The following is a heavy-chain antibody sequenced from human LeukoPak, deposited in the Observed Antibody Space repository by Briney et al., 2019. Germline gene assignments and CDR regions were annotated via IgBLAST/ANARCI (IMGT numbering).Heavy chain of an antibody. J-gene: IGHJ4*02. D-gene: IGHD2-21*02. CDR3: ARVTLVVTHVDY. Sequence: PSETLSLTCAVYGGSFSGYYWSWIRQPPGKGLEWIGEINHSGSTNYNPSLKSRVTISVDTSKNQFSLKLSSVTAADTAAYYCARVTLVVTHVDYWGQGTLVTVSS. V-gene: IGHV4-34*01. CDR2: INHSGST. CDR1: GGSFSGYY.